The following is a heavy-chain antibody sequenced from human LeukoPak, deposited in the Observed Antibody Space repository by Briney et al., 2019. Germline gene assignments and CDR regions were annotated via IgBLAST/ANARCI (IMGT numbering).Heavy chain of an antibody. V-gene: IGHV3-74*01. D-gene: IGHD5-12*01. CDR2: INSDGSST. Sequence: GGSLRLSCAASGFTFSSYWMHWVRQAPGKGLVCVSRINSDGSSTSYADSVKGRFTISRDNAKNTLYLQMNSLRAEDTAVYYCARVPSQYGGYDYDYWGQGTLVTVSS. CDR3: ARVPSQYGGYDYDY. CDR1: GFTFSSYW. J-gene: IGHJ4*02.